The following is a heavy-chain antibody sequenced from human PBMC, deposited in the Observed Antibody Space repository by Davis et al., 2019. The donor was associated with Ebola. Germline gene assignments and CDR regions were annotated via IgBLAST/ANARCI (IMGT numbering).Heavy chain of an antibody. CDR3: ARGSLNWPGIAVASQAFDP. J-gene: IGHJ5*02. D-gene: IGHD6-19*01. V-gene: IGHV4-39*07. Sequence: SETLSLTCTVSGGSISSSSYYWGWIRQPPGKGLEWIGSIYYSGSTYYNPSLKSRVTISVDTSQNQFSLKLSSVTAADTAVYYCARGSLNWPGIAVASQAFDPWGQGTLVTVSS. CDR1: GGSISSSSYY. CDR2: IYYSGST.